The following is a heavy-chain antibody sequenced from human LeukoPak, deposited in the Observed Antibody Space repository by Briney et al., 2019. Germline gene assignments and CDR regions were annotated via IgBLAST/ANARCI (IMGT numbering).Heavy chain of an antibody. CDR3: ANRFGELLWVFDY. D-gene: IGHD3-10*01. V-gene: IGHV3-74*01. J-gene: IGHJ4*02. CDR1: GFTFSSYW. CDR2: INSDGTTT. Sequence: PGGSLRLSCAASGFTFSSYWMHWVRQGPGKELTWVSHINSDGTTTNYADSVKGRFTISRDNSKNTLYLQMNSLRAEDTAVYYCANRFGELLWVFDYWGQGTLVTVSS.